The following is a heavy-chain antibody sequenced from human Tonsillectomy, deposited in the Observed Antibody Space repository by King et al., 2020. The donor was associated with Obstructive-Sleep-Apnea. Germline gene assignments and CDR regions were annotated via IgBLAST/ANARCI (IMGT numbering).Heavy chain of an antibody. Sequence: VQLQQWGAGLLKPSETLSLTCAVYGESFSGYYWSWIRQPPGKGLEWIGEINHSGSTNYNPSLNSRVTISVDTSKNQFSLKLSSVTAADTAVYYCARGKIYYDSSGYYTRPYGMDVWGQGTTVTVSS. CDR3: ARGKIYYDSSGYYTRPYGMDV. J-gene: IGHJ6*02. CDR1: GESFSGYY. V-gene: IGHV4-34*01. D-gene: IGHD3-22*01. CDR2: INHSGST.